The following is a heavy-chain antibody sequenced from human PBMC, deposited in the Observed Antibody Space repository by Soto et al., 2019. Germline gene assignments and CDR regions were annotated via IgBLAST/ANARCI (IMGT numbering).Heavy chain of an antibody. CDR3: SKDARYGDYGQYYYYYYGMDV. CDR2: ISYDGSNK. CDR1: GFTFSSYG. V-gene: IGHV3-30*18. J-gene: IGHJ6*02. Sequence: QVQLVESGGGVVQPGRSLRLSCAASGFTFSSYGMHWVRQAPGKGLEWVAVISYDGSNKYYADSVKGRFTISRDNSKNTLYLQMNSLRAEDTAVYYCSKDARYGDYGQYYYYYYGMDVWGQGTTVTVSS. D-gene: IGHD4-17*01.